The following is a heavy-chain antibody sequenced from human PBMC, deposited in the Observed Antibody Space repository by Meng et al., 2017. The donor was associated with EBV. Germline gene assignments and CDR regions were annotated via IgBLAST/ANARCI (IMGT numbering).Heavy chain of an antibody. D-gene: IGHD3-10*01. CDR2: IYYSGST. CDR3: ARSSPVRFGELSN. CDR1: GGSISSSSYY. J-gene: IGHJ4*02. Sequence: QLQLQESGPGLVKPSEPLSLTRTVSGGSISSSSYYWGWIRQPPGKGLEWIGSIYYSGSTYYNPSLKSRVTISVDTSKNQFSLKLSSVTAADTAVYYCARSSPVRFGELSNWGQGTLVTVS. V-gene: IGHV4-39*07.